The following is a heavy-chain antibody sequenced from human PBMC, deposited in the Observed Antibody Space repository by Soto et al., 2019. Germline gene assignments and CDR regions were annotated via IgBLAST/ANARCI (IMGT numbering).Heavy chain of an antibody. CDR2: LSQGGTESYMTQGETT. CDR3: ARDRGGITVSAKPLGEWFDP. V-gene: IGHV4-59*01. J-gene: IGHJ5*02. D-gene: IGHD3-16*01. CDR1: GVSLDNFF. Sequence: QVQLQESGPGLLRPSETLSLTCTVSGVSLDNFFWSWIRQTPGKGLEWIGYLSQGGTESYMTQGETTGYNTSLDSRATISPDLTKNQHSLTLTLVTAADTAVYYCARDRGGITVSAKPLGEWFDPWGQGTLVTVSS.